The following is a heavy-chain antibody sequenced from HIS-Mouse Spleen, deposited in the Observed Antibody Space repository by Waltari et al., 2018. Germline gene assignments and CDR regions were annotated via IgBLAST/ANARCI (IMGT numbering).Heavy chain of an antibody. Sequence: QLQLQESGPGLVTPSETLSLTCTVPGGSIRSSSYYWGWIRQPPGKGLEWIGGISYSGSTYYNPSLKSRVTISVDTSKNQFSLKLSSVTAADTAVYYCAREIPYSSSWYDWYFDLWGRGTLVTVSS. CDR3: AREIPYSSSWYDWYFDL. V-gene: IGHV4-39*07. D-gene: IGHD6-13*01. J-gene: IGHJ2*01. CDR1: GGSIRSSSYY. CDR2: ISYSGST.